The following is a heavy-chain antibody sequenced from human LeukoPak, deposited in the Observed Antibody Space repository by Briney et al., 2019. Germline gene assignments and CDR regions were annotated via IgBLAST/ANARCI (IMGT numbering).Heavy chain of an antibody. D-gene: IGHD3-3*01. J-gene: IGHJ5*02. V-gene: IGHV4-38-2*02. CDR2: IYHSGST. CDR3: ARVPHGETIFGVVLYWFDP. CDR1: GYSISSGYY. Sequence: SETLSLTCTVSGYSISSGYYWGWIRQPPEKGLELIGIIYHSGSTFYNPTLKSRVTIAVDTSNDQFSLKLNSVTAADTAVYYCARVPHGETIFGVVLYWFDPWGQGTLVTVSS.